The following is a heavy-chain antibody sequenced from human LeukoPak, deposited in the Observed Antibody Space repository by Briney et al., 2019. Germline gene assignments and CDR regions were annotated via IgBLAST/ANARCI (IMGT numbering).Heavy chain of an antibody. D-gene: IGHD6-19*01. CDR3: ARDLKSSGWYGYYYYGMDV. Sequence: PSETLSLTCAVSGGSISSSNWWSWVRQPPGKGLEWIGEIYHSGSTNYNPSLKSRVTISVDKSKNQFSLKLSSVTAADTAVYYCARDLKSSGWYGYYYYGMDVWGQGTTVTVSS. V-gene: IGHV4-4*02. CDR2: IYHSGST. CDR1: GGSISSSNW. J-gene: IGHJ6*02.